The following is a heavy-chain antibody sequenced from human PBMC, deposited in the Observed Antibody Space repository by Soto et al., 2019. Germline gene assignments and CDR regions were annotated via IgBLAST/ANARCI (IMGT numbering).Heavy chain of an antibody. J-gene: IGHJ4*02. V-gene: IGHV3-64D*06. Sequence: LRLSCSASGFTFSSYAMHWVRQAPGKGLEYVSAISRNGGSTYYADSVKGRFTISRDNSKNTLYLQMSSLRAEDTAVYYSVKPSAAHYYDSSGYYYHYWGQGTLVTVSS. CDR2: ISRNGGST. CDR3: VKPSAAHYYDSSGYYYHY. CDR1: GFTFSSYA. D-gene: IGHD3-22*01.